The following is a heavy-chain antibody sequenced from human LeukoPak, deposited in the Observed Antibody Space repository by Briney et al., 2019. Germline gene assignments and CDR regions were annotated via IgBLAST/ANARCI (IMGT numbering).Heavy chain of an antibody. J-gene: IGHJ4*02. CDR3: AKGADILSPPRPPEY. V-gene: IGHV3-23*01. Sequence: GGSLRLSCGASGFTFSDYAMTWVRQAPGKGLEWVSDISGSGGSIYYADSVKGRFTISRDNSKNTLYLQMNSLRAEDTAVYYCAKGADILSPPRPPEYWGQGTLSPSPQ. CDR2: ISGSGGSI. CDR1: GFTFSDYA. D-gene: IGHD3-9*01.